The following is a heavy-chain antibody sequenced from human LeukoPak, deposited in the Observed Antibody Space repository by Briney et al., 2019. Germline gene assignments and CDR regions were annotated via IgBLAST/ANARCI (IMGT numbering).Heavy chain of an antibody. J-gene: IGHJ4*02. CDR3: ARDRAVAGRALDY. V-gene: IGHV3-30-3*01. CDR1: GFTFSSYA. Sequence: GGSLRLSCAVSGFTFSSYAMHWVRQAPGKGLEWVAVISYDGSNKYYADSVKGRFTISRDNSKNTLYLQMNSLRAEDTAVYYCARDRAVAGRALDYWGQGTLVTVSS. D-gene: IGHD6-19*01. CDR2: ISYDGSNK.